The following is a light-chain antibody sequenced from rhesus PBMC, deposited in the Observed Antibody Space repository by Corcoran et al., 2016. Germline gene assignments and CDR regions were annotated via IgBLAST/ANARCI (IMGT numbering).Light chain of an antibody. V-gene: IGLV2S7*01. CDR1: SSDMTGYTY. CDR2: GVS. CDR3: SSYTTSNTFI. Sequence: QSGPTQPPSVSGSPGQSVTISCTGTSSDMTGYTYVSWYQHYPGKAPKLMIYGVSNRPSGVSDRFSGSESGNTASLTISGLQAEDEADYYCSSYTTSNTFIFGAGTRLTVL. J-gene: IGLJ1*01.